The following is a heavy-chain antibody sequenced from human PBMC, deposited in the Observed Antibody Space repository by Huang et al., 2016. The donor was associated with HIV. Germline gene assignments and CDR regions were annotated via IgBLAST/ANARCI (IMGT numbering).Heavy chain of an antibody. CDR3: ARHFSYYDSSGYTPWDAFDI. D-gene: IGHD3-22*01. J-gene: IGHJ3*02. CDR1: GGSITSSSYY. Sequence: QLQLQGSGPGLVKPSETLSLTCTVSGGSITSSSYYWGWIRQPPGKGLEWVGSIYYVGTTAYNPPLKSRVTVSVDPSKNQFSLKLSSVTAADTAVYYCARHFSYYDSSGYTPWDAFDIWGQGTMVTVSS. CDR2: IYYVGTT. V-gene: IGHV4-39*01.